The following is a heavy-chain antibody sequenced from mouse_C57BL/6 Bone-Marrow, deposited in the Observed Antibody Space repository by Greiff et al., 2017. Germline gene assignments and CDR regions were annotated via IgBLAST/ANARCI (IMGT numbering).Heavy chain of an antibody. V-gene: IGHV5-9*04. CDR2: ISGGGGNT. D-gene: IGHD1-1*01. J-gene: IGHJ3*01. CDR1: GFTFSSYT. CDR3: ARGYYYGGAY. Sequence: EVKLMESGGGLVKPGGSLKLSCAASGFTFSSYTMSWVRQTPEKRLEWVATISGGGGNTYYPDSVKGRFTISRDNAKNTLYLQMSSLRSEDTAVYYCARGYYYGGAYWGQGTLVTVSA.